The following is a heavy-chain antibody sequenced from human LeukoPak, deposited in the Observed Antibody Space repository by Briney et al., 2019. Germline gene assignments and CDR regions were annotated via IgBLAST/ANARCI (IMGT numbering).Heavy chain of an antibody. CDR2: GNPNSGGT. V-gene: IGHV1-2*02. Sequence: ASVKVSCKASGYTCTGYYMHWGRQAPGQGLEWVGWGNPNSGGTNYAQKFQGRVAMTRDTTISTAYMQLSTLRSHDTAVYYCAFNPVYGGHEGWEAFDIWGQGPMVTVSS. D-gene: IGHD4-23*01. CDR1: GYTCTGYY. J-gene: IGHJ3*02. CDR3: AFNPVYGGHEGWEAFDI.